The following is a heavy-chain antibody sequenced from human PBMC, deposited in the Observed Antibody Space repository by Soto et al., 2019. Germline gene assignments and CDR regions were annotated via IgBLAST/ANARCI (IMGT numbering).Heavy chain of an antibody. CDR3: ARLGNCRGGSCYPNWFDP. Sequence: QQQLQESGSGLVRPSQTLSLTCAVSGCSISSGDYSWSWIRQPPGKGLDLVGYIYQGGSAYYNPSRKSRVTISLDRSKHHFSLKVTSVTAVDTAVYYCARLGNCRGGSCYPNWFDPWGQGTLVTVSS. J-gene: IGHJ5*02. V-gene: IGHV4-30-2*01. D-gene: IGHD2-15*01. CDR2: IYQGGSA. CDR1: GCSISSGDYS.